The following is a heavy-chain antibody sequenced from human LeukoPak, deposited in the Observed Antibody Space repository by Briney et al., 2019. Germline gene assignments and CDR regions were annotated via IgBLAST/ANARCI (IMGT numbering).Heavy chain of an antibody. D-gene: IGHD6-13*01. CDR2: IYYSGST. CDR3: ARHQQLGPGWFDP. CDR1: GGSISSYY. Sequence: SGTLSLTCTVSGGSISSYYWSWIRQSPGKGLEWIGYIYYSGSTNYNPSLKSRVTISVDTSKNQFSLKLSSVTAADTAVYYCARHQQLGPGWFDPWGQGTLVTVSS. J-gene: IGHJ5*02. V-gene: IGHV4-59*08.